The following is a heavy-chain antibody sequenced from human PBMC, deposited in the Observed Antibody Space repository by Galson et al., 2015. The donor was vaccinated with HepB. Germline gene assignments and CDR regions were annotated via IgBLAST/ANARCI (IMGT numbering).Heavy chain of an antibody. CDR3: VKDGLYLTSGIHSNGFDV. D-gene: IGHD3-10*01. CDR2: ISYDASNK. J-gene: IGHJ6*02. CDR1: GFRFHSYG. Sequence: SLRLSCAGSGFRFHSYGIHWVRQAPGKGLEWISFISYDASNKYYADSVKGRFSISRDNSKNTLSLQMHGLRPEDKAVYFCVKDGLYLTSGIHSNGFDVWGQGATVIVSS. V-gene: IGHV3-30*18.